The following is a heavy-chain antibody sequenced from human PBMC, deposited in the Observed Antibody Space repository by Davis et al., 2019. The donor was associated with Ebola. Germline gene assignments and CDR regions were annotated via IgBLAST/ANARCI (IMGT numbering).Heavy chain of an antibody. CDR3: AKDSGWQMSP. CDR1: GFTFGDYW. D-gene: IGHD6-19*01. V-gene: IGHV3-7*01. CDR2: IKYDGSDK. J-gene: IGHJ5*02. Sequence: PGGSLRLSCAASGFTFGDYWMTWVRQAPGKGLEWVGKIKYDGSDKYYVDSVKGRFSISRDNAKNLLYLQMNSLTVEDTAMYYCAKDSGWQMSPWGQGTLVIVSS.